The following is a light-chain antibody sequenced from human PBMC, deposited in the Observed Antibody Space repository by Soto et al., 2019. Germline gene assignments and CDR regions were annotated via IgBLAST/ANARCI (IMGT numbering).Light chain of an antibody. V-gene: IGKV1-5*03. Sequence: DIQMTQSPSTLSASVGDRVIITCRASQDIGVWLAWYQQKPGKAPKLLIYQTSTLESGVPPRFSGSRSLTEFTLTISCLQPDDCATYYCQQYSSYSVFTFGPGTKVDIK. CDR2: QTS. CDR1: QDIGVW. CDR3: QQYSSYSVFT. J-gene: IGKJ3*01.